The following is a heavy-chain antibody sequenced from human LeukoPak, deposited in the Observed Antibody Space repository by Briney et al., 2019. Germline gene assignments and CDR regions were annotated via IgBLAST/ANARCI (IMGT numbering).Heavy chain of an antibody. V-gene: IGHV3-48*04. CDR2: ISSSSSTL. J-gene: IGHJ4*02. CDR3: AKAFSNYYDSSGYEDY. CDR1: GFTFSSYS. D-gene: IGHD3-22*01. Sequence: PGGSLRLSCAASGFTFSSYSMNWVRQAPGKGLEWVSYISSSSSTLYYADSVKGRFTISRDNAKNSLYLQMNSLRAEDTAVYYCAKAFSNYYDSSGYEDYWGQGTLVTVSS.